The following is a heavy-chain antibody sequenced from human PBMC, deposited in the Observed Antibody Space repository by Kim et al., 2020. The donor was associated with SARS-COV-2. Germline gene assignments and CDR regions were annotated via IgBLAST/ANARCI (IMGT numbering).Heavy chain of an antibody. CDR3: ARSADAPSWYFDL. Sequence: SETLSLTCTVSGGSISSSSYYWGWIRQPPGKGLEWIGSIYDSGSTYYNPSLKSRVTISVDTSKNQFSLKLSSVTAADTAVYYCARSADAPSWYFDLWGRGTLVTVSS. J-gene: IGHJ2*01. V-gene: IGHV4-39*01. CDR1: GGSISSSSYY. CDR2: IYDSGST.